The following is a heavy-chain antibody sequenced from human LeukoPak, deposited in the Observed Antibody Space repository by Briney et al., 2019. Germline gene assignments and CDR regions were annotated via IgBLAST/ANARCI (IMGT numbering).Heavy chain of an antibody. Sequence: GRSLRLSCAASGFTFDDYAMHWVRQAPGKGLEWVSGISWNSGSIGYADSVKGRFTISRDNAKNSLYRQMNSLRAEDTALYYCAKDRYGGNSGYFQHWGQGTLVTVSS. J-gene: IGHJ1*01. CDR2: ISWNSGSI. V-gene: IGHV3-9*01. CDR3: AKDRYGGNSGYFQH. D-gene: IGHD4-23*01. CDR1: GFTFDDYA.